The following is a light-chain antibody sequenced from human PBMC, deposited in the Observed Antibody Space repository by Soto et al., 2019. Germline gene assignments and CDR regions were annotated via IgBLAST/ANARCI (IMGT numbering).Light chain of an antibody. Sequence: DIVMTQSPDSLAVSLGERATINCKSSQSLLYSPRSKSYVAWFQQKPGQPPKLLIYWASSREIGVPDRFSGSESGTDFTLTISSLQPEDVAVYYCQQYFSTPPLTFGGGTKVEIK. CDR2: WAS. CDR1: QSLLYSPRSKSY. J-gene: IGKJ4*01. V-gene: IGKV4-1*01. CDR3: QQYFSTPPLT.